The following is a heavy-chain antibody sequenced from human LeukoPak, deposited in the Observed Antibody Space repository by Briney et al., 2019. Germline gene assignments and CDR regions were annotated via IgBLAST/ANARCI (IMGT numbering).Heavy chain of an antibody. V-gene: IGHV3-30*02. CDR1: GFPLRSYG. D-gene: IGHD3-10*01. CDR3: AKDPTRVPGAFDI. J-gene: IGHJ3*02. Sequence: PGGAPRISCGASGFPLRSYGKHRGRPAPRKGAGGGAFIRYDGSNKYYADSVKGRFTISRDNSKNTLYLQMNSLRAEDTAVYYCAKDPTRVPGAFDIWGQGTMVTVSS. CDR2: IRYDGSNK.